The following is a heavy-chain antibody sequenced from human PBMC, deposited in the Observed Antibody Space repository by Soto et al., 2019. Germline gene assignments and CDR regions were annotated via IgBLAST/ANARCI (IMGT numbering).Heavy chain of an antibody. J-gene: IGHJ4*02. CDR2: IDPSDSYT. CDR1: GGSVTSYW. CDR3: ARRRAVAGVVDYFDY. V-gene: IGHV5-10-1*01. Sequence: GETLKISGKGSGGSVTSYWSSWVRQMPGKGLEWMGRIDPSDSYTNYSPSFQGHVTISADKSISTAYLQWSSLKASGTAMYYCARRRAVAGVVDYFDYWGQGTLVTVSS. D-gene: IGHD6-19*01.